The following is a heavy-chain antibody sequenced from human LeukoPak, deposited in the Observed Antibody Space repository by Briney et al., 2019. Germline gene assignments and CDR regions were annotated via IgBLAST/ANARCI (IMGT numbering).Heavy chain of an antibody. CDR1: GGSITSSSYY. J-gene: IGHJ4*02. CDR3: ARLVIVATLDY. CDR2: FYYGGTT. V-gene: IGHV4-39*01. Sequence: SETLSLTCTVSGGSITSSSYYWAWIRQPPGKGLEWIGSFYYGGTTFYNPSLKSRVTISADTSKNQFSLKLTSVTAADTAVYYCARLVIVATLDYWGQGILVTVSS. D-gene: IGHD5-12*01.